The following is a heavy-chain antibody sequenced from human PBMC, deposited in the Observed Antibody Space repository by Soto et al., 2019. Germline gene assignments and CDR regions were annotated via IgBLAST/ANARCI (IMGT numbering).Heavy chain of an antibody. J-gene: IGHJ4*02. CDR3: ARVWADHDFWSGYPWYFDY. CDR1: GFTVSSNY. D-gene: IGHD3-3*01. Sequence: PGGSLRLSCAASGFTVSSNYMSWVRQAPGKGLEWVSVIYSGGSTYYTDSVKGRFTISRDNSKNTLYLQMNSLRAEDTAVYYCARVWADHDFWSGYPWYFDYWGPGTLVTVAS. CDR2: IYSGGST. V-gene: IGHV3-53*01.